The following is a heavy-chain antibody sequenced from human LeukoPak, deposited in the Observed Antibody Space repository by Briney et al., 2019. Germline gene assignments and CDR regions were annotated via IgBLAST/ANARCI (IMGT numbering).Heavy chain of an antibody. V-gene: IGHV3-21*01. D-gene: IGHD1-26*01. CDR2: ISSSSSYI. CDR3: ARGGSGSYGDYFDY. J-gene: IGHJ4*02. CDR1: GFTFSSYS. Sequence: TGGSLRLSCAASGFTFSSYSMNWVRQAPGKGLEWVSSISSSSSYIYYADSVKGRFTISRDNAKNSLYLQMNSLRAEDTAVYYCARGGSGSYGDYFDYWGQGTLVTVSS.